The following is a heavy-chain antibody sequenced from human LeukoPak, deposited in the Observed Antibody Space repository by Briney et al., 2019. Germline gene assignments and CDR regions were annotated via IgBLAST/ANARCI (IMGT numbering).Heavy chain of an antibody. V-gene: IGHV1-8*01. CDR1: GYTFTSYD. CDR3: ARRTVTTDWYYYMDV. Sequence: ASVKVSCKASGYTFTSYDINWVRQAPGQGLEWMGWMNPNSGNTGYAQKFQGRVTITRNTSISTAYMELSSLRSEDTAVYYCARRTVTTDWYYYMDVWGKGTTVTVSS. D-gene: IGHD4-11*01. CDR2: MNPNSGNT. J-gene: IGHJ6*03.